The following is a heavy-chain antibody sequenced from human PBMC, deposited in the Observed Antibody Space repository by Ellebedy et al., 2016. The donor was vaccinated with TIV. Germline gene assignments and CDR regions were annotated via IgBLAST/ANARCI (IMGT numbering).Heavy chain of an antibody. V-gene: IGHV4-39*07. J-gene: IGHJ4*02. CDR1: GVSTSTNNYY. Sequence: SETLSLTCTVSGVSTSTNNYYWGWVRQPPGKGLEWIGSIYYSGTTYYNPSLKSRVTISVDTSKNQFSLKLSSVTAADTAVYHCATAPGRLGELSLFAYWGQGILVTVSS. CDR3: ATAPGRLGELSLFAY. CDR2: IYYSGTT. D-gene: IGHD3-16*02.